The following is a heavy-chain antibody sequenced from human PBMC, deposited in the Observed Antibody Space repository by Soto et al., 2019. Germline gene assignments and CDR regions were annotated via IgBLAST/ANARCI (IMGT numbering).Heavy chain of an antibody. V-gene: IGHV3-30*18. J-gene: IGHJ4*02. CDR3: AKDQKDYYYDSSGTAFDY. Sequence: PGGSLRLSCEASGFTFSSYGMHWVRQAPGKGLEWVAVISYDGSNKYYADSVKGRFTISRDNSKNTLYLQMNSLRAEDTAVYYCAKDQKDYYYDSSGTAFDYWGQGTLVTVSS. CDR2: ISYDGSNK. CDR1: GFTFSSYG. D-gene: IGHD3-22*01.